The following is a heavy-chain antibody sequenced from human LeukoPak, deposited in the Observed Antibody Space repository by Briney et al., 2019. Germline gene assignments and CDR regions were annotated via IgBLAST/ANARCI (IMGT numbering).Heavy chain of an antibody. D-gene: IGHD2-15*01. CDR3: AKNGDRGAYCTGGTCYPYFYYYMDV. CDR2: ISSSSSTM. J-gene: IGHJ6*03. CDR1: GFIFSSYS. V-gene: IGHV3-48*01. Sequence: PGGSLRLSCAASGFIFSSYSMNWVRQAPGKGLEWVSYISSSSSTMYYAASVKGRFSISRDNAQNSLYLQMNSLRAEDTAIYYCAKNGDRGAYCTGGTCYPYFYYYMDVWGKGTTVTI.